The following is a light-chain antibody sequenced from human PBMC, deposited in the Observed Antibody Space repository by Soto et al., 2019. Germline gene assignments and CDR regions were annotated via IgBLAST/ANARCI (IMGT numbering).Light chain of an antibody. CDR1: QSVSIL. CDR2: GAS. J-gene: IGKJ5*01. Sequence: EIVMTQSPATLSVSPGERATLSCRASQSVSILLAWYQQKPGQAPRLLMYGASDRATGTPGRFSGSGSGTDFTLTISGLEPEDSAVYYCQQFDDSVTFGQGTRLEIK. CDR3: QQFDDSVT. V-gene: IGKV3D-15*01.